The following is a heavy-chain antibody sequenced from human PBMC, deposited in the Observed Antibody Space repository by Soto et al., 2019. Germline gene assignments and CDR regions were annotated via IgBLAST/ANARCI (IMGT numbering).Heavy chain of an antibody. V-gene: IGHV3-43*01. CDR1: GFTFDDYT. J-gene: IGHJ4*02. CDR2: ISWDGGST. D-gene: IGHD6-19*01. Sequence: EVQLVESGGVVVQPGGSLRLSCAASGFTFDDYTMHWVRQAPGKGLEWVSLISWDGGSTYYADSVKGRFTISRDNSKNSLYLQMNSRRTEDTALYYCAKDIAVAGTSPEGPVDYWGQGTLVTVSS. CDR3: AKDIAVAGTSPEGPVDY.